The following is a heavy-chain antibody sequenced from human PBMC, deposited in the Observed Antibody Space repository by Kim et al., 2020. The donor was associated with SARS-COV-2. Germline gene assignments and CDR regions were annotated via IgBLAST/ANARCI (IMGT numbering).Heavy chain of an antibody. D-gene: IGHD3-16*01. CDR3: ARHPLEITLGGTIFAAFDI. Sequence: SRVTISVDTSKNQFSLKLSSVTAADTAVYYCARHPLEITLGGTIFAAFDIWGQGTMVTVSS. J-gene: IGHJ3*02. V-gene: IGHV4-39*01.